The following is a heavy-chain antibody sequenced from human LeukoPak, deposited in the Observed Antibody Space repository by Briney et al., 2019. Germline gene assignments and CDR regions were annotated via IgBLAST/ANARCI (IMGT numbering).Heavy chain of an antibody. CDR3: ARADYYDSSGYSKFDY. D-gene: IGHD3-22*01. CDR2: INHSGST. CDR1: GGSFSGYY. Sequence: SETLSLTCAVYGGSFSGYYWSRIRQPPGKGLEWIGEINHSGSTNYNPSLKSRVTISVDTSKNQFSLKLSSVTAADTAVYYCARADYYDSSGYSKFDYWGQGTLVTVSS. V-gene: IGHV4-34*01. J-gene: IGHJ4*02.